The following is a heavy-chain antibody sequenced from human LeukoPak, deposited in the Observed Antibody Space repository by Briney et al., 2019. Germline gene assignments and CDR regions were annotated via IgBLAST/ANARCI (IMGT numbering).Heavy chain of an antibody. Sequence: GGSLRLSCVASGFTFSTYWMTWVRQAPGKGLEWVANMKGDGSEKHYVDSVKGRFTISRDNAKSSLYLQMNSLRAEDTAVYYCAKDHPSSGWLLNFDYWGQGTLVTVSS. CDR2: MKGDGSEK. CDR1: GFTFSTYW. V-gene: IGHV3-7*01. J-gene: IGHJ4*02. D-gene: IGHD6-19*01. CDR3: AKDHPSSGWLLNFDY.